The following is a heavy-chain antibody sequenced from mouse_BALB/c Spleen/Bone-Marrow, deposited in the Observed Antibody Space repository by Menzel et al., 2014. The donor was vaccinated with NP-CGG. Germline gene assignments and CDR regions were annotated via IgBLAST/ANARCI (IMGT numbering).Heavy chain of an antibody. V-gene: IGHV4-1*02. CDR2: INPDSSTI. D-gene: IGHD1-1*01. CDR3: ARLYYYGNFDY. Sequence: EVQGVESGGGLVQPGGSLKLSCAASGFDFSRYWMSWVRQAPGKGLEWIGGINPDSSTINYTPSLKDKFIISRDNAKNTLYLQMSKVRSEDTALYYCARLYYYGNFDYWGQGTTLTVSS. J-gene: IGHJ2*01. CDR1: GFDFSRYW.